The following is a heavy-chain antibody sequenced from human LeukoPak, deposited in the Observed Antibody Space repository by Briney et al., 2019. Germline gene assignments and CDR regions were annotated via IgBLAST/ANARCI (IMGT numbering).Heavy chain of an antibody. CDR2: IKQDGSEK. CDR3: ARDRHGETGDWCFDL. D-gene: IGHD4-17*01. J-gene: IGHJ2*01. Sequence: GGSLRLSCAVSGFTLSSYWMSWVRQAPGKGLEWVANIKQDGSEKYYVDSVKGRFTISRDNAKNSLFLQMNSLRAEDTAVYYCARDRHGETGDWCFDLWGRGTLVTVSS. CDR1: GFTLSSYW. V-gene: IGHV3-7*01.